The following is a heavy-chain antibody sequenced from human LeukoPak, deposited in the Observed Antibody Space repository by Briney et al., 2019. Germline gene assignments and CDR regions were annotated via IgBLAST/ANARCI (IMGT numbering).Heavy chain of an antibody. CDR3: ARDLRPFGGGYACDY. J-gene: IGHJ4*02. Sequence: PGGSLSLSCAASGFSFSSYGMHWVRQAPGKGLEWVAVIWYDGSNKYYADSVKGRFTISRDNSKNTLYLQMNSLRAEDTAVYYCARDLRPFGGGYACDYWGQGTLVTVSS. CDR2: IWYDGSNK. D-gene: IGHD3-16*01. CDR1: GFSFSSYG. V-gene: IGHV3-33*01.